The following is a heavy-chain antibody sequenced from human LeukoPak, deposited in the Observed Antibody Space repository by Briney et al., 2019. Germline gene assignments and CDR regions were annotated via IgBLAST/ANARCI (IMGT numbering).Heavy chain of an antibody. CDR3: ARNVQAAILDAFDI. Sequence: ASVKGSCKASGYTFTGYYMHWGRQAAGQGLEWIGWINPNSGGTNYAQKFQGRVTMTRDTSISTAYMELSRLRSDDTAVYYCARNVQAAILDAFDIWGRGTMITVSS. J-gene: IGHJ3*02. D-gene: IGHD2-2*02. CDR1: GYTFTGYY. V-gene: IGHV1-2*02. CDR2: INPNSGGT.